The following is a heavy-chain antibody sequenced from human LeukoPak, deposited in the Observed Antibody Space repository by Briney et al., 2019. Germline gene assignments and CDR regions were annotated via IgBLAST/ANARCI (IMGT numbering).Heavy chain of an antibody. CDR2: INPNSGGT. D-gene: IGHD1-7*01. J-gene: IGHJ4*02. CDR3: ARDLAPYNWNYVFKY. CDR1: GYTFTGYY. V-gene: IGHV1-2*02. Sequence: ASVKVSCKASGYTFTGYYMHWVRHAPGQGLEWMGWINPNSGGTNYAQKFQGRVTMTRDTSISTAYMELSSLRSEDTAVYYCARDLAPYNWNYVFKYWGQGTLVTVSS.